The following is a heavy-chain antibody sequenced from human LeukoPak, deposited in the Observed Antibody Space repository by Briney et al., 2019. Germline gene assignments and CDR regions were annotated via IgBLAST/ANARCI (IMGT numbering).Heavy chain of an antibody. V-gene: IGHV1-2*02. J-gene: IGHJ4*02. Sequence: ASVKVSCRASGYTFTDYYIYWVRQTPGQGLEWMGWMNPKSGGTNYAQRFLGRVTMTRDTSTSTVYMELSSLRSEDTAVYYCARAYCGGDCYSLVYWGQGTLVTVSS. D-gene: IGHD2-21*02. CDR1: GYTFTDYY. CDR3: ARAYCGGDCYSLVY. CDR2: MNPKSGGT.